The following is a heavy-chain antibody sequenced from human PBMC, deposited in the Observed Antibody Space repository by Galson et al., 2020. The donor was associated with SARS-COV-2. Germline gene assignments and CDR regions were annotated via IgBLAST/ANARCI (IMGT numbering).Heavy chain of an antibody. CDR2: IHKSGNT. CDR1: GTSISSGSYH. Sequence: SETLPLTCTVSGTSISSGSYHWSWIRHPAGQGLQWIGRIHKSGNTNHNPTLWSPATTSVDTSKNQFSLTPTSVTAADTAVYYCARGNSPCVTIFGVLTGTCGMDVWGQGTTVTISS. V-gene: IGHV4-61*02. J-gene: IGHJ6*02. D-gene: IGHD3-3*01. CDR3: ARGNSPCVTIFGVLTGTCGMDV.